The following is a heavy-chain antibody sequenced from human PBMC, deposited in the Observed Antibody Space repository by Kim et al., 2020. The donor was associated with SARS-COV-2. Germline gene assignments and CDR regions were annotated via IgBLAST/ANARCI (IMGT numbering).Heavy chain of an antibody. CDR3: ARDLHSYYDSSGYKDY. J-gene: IGHJ4*02. D-gene: IGHD3-22*01. Sequence: SVKGRFTISRDNAKNSLYLQMNSLRAEDTAVYYCARDLHSYYDSSGYKDYWGQGTLVTVSS. V-gene: IGHV3-11*06.